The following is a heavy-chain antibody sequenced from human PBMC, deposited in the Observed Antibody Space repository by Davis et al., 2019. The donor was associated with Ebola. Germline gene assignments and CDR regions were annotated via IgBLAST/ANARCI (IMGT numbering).Heavy chain of an antibody. CDR2: INHSGST. D-gene: IGHD6-13*01. CDR3: ARGKPFGSSFWFDP. Sequence: MPSETLSLTCAVYGGSFSGYYWSWIRQPPGKGLEWIGEINHSGSTNYNPSLKSRVTISVDRSKNQFSLKLSSVTAADTAVYYCARGKPFGSSFWFDPWGQGTLVTVSS. J-gene: IGHJ5*02. V-gene: IGHV4-34*01. CDR1: GGSFSGYY.